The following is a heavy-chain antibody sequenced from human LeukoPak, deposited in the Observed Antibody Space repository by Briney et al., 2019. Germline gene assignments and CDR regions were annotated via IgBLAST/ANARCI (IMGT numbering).Heavy chain of an antibody. CDR3: ATAIAVAGSPGY. CDR1: GFTFSSYS. D-gene: IGHD6-19*01. CDR2: ISSSSSSTI. V-gene: IGHV3-48*01. Sequence: GGSLRLSCAASGFTFSSYSMNWVRQAPGKGLEWVSYISSSSSSTIYYADSVKGRFTISRDNAKNSLYLQMNSLRAEDTAVYYCATAIAVAGSPGYWGQGTLVTVSS. J-gene: IGHJ4*02.